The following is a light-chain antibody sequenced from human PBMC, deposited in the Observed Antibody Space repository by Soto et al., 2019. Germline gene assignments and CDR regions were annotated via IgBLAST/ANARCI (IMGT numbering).Light chain of an antibody. V-gene: IGKV3-20*01. CDR1: QSVSSN. J-gene: IGKJ5*01. Sequence: EMVMSQSPATLSVSPGERATLSCRASQSVSSNLAWYQQKPGQAPRLLIYGASTRAAGIPDRFSGSGSGTDFTLTISRLEPEDFAVYYCQQYGSLPITFGQGTRLEIK. CDR3: QQYGSLPIT. CDR2: GAS.